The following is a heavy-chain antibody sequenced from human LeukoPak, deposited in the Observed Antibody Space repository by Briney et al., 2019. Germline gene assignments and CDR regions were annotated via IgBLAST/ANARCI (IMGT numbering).Heavy chain of an antibody. CDR3: ARFFGRSIAASDPFGIDV. V-gene: IGHV4-39*01. J-gene: IGHJ6*02. CDR1: GFPLTSSSYH. D-gene: IGHD2-21*01. Sequence: SETLSLTCTVSGFPLTSSSYHWGWVSQQPGKGMEWIGTIYYSGSTYYNTSLKRRVTISEKTSKGQFSLNLSSVTAADTAVYYCARFFGRSIAASDPFGIDVCGQGTTFTVSS. CDR2: IYYSGST.